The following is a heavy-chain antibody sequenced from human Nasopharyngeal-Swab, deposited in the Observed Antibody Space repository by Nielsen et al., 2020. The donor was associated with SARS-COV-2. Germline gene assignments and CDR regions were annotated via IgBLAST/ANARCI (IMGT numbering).Heavy chain of an antibody. D-gene: IGHD5-12*01. CDR2: LRTAPNSYAT. CDR1: GFTFSGPA. J-gene: IGHJ4*02. V-gene: IGHV3-73*01. Sequence: ESLKISCAASGFTFSGPAIHWVRQAAGKGLECIGRLRTAPNSYATTYTESLEVRFTIPRDDSKSTAYLQMSSLKTEDTAVYYCTRSGLMNYLDHWGRGTLVTVSS. CDR3: TRSGLMNYLDH.